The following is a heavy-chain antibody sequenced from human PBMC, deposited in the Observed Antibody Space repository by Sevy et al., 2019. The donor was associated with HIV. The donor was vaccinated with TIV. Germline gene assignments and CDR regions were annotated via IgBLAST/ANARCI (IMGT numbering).Heavy chain of an antibody. D-gene: IGHD1-26*01. Sequence: GGSLRLSCTASGFTFSDYAVHWVRQAPGKGLEWVAIISYVGLNKDSADSVKGSLTISRDNSKNRMYLQINSLRPEDTAVYYCARDLPHLLPWELSRGSDSWGQGTLVTVSS. CDR1: GFTFSDYA. CDR3: ARDLPHLLPWELSRGSDS. V-gene: IGHV3-30*04. J-gene: IGHJ4*02. CDR2: ISYVGLNK.